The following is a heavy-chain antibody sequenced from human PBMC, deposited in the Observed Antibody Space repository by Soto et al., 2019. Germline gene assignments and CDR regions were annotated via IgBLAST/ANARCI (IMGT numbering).Heavy chain of an antibody. CDR2: ISYDGSNK. D-gene: IGHD2-2*01. CDR1: GFTFSSYA. V-gene: IGHV3-30-3*01. Sequence: GGSLRLSCAASGFTFSSYAMHWVRQAPGKGLEWVAVISYDGSNKYYADSVKGRFTISRDNSKNTLYLQMNSLRAEDTAVYYCALPAELFDPWGQGTQVTVSS. CDR3: ALPAELFDP. J-gene: IGHJ5*02.